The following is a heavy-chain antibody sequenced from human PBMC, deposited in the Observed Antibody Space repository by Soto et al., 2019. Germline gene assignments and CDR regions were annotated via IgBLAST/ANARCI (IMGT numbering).Heavy chain of an antibody. D-gene: IGHD3-22*01. CDR3: ARTYSSSDDLDY. CDR1: GYAFTDYY. CDR2: INPNSGGT. Sequence: QVQLVQSGAEVKKPGASVKVSCRASGYAFTDYYMHWVRQAPGQGLEWMGWINPNSGGTNYAQKFQGWVTMTRDTSISTAYMDLNRDDTAVLYSARTYSSSDDLDYWGQGPLVTVSS. V-gene: IGHV1-2*04. J-gene: IGHJ4*02.